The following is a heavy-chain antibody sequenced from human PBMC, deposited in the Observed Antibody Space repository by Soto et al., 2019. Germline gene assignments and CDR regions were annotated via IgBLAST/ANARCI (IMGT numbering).Heavy chain of an antibody. Sequence: EAQLVESGGGLVQPGGSLRLSCAASGFTFSTFEMIWVRQAPGKGLEWVSYISSGGSPIYYADSVKGRFTISRDNARNSLFLQMNSLRAEDSAIYYCARKLSGAVQGWAYGMDVWGRGTTVTVSS. CDR2: ISSGGSPI. CDR1: GFTFSTFE. D-gene: IGHD1-26*01. CDR3: ARKLSGAVQGWAYGMDV. J-gene: IGHJ6*02. V-gene: IGHV3-48*03.